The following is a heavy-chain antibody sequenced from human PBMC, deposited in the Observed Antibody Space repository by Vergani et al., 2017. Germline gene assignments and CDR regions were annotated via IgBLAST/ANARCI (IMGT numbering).Heavy chain of an antibody. V-gene: IGHV3-23*01. Sequence: EVQLLESGGGLVQPGGSLRLSCAASGFTFSSYAMSWVRQAPGKGLEWVSAISGSGGSTYYADSVKGRFTISRDNSKNTLYLQMNSLRAEDTAVYYCANAFSYYILTDRSYWGQGTLAAVS. D-gene: IGHD3-9*01. CDR1: GFTFSSYA. J-gene: IGHJ4*02. CDR3: ANAFSYYILTDRSY. CDR2: ISGSGGST.